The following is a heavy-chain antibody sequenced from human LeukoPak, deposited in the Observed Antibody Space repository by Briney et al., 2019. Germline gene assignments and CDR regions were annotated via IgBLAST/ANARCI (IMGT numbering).Heavy chain of an antibody. CDR2: VSGSGGVT. Sequence: GGSLRLSCAASGFTFSNYAMSWVRQAPGKGLEWVSGVSGSGGVTYHADSVKGRFTLSRDNSKNTLHLQMNSLRAEDTAVYYCATFLAIVTARDSLYFQHWGQGTLVTVSS. V-gene: IGHV3-23*01. J-gene: IGHJ1*01. CDR1: GFTFSNYA. CDR3: ATFLAIVTARDSLYFQH. D-gene: IGHD3-3*02.